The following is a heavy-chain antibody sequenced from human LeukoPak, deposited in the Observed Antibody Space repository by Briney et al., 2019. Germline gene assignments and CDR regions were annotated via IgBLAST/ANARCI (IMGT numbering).Heavy chain of an antibody. J-gene: IGHJ4*02. CDR3: AKGTYYHPSGTYYTETFGEN. CDR1: GFTFSDYY. Sequence: KPGGSLRLSCAASGFTFSDYYMSWIRQAPGKGLEWVSFISRSSSHIDYADSVKGRFIISRDNAKNSLYLQMNSLRAEDTAVYYCAKGTYYHPSGTYYTETFGENWGQGTLVTVSS. V-gene: IGHV3-11*05. D-gene: IGHD3-10*01. CDR2: ISRSSSHI.